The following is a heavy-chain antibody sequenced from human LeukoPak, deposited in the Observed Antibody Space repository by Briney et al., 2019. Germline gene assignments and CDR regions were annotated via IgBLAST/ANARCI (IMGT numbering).Heavy chain of an antibody. CDR2: XXXXXSXX. D-gene: IGHD2-2*01. V-gene: IGHV3-30-3*01. CDR1: A. J-gene: IGHJ6*02. CDR3: ARGSGGRTIWVVVPAAQSSNYYYYGMDV. Sequence: AXHXXRQAPGKXXEWVXXXXXXXSXXXYAESVKGLFTISIYNSKNTLYLQMNSLRAEDTAVYYCARGSGGRTIWVVVPAAQSSNYYYYGMDVWGQGTTVTVSS.